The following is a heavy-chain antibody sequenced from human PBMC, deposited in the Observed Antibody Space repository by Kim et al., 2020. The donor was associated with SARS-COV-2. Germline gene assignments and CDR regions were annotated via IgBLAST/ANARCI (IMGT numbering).Heavy chain of an antibody. CDR2: INHSGST. D-gene: IGHD2-2*01. Sequence: SETLSLTCAVYGGSFSGYYWSWIRQPPGKGLEWIGEINHSGSTNYNPSLKSRVTISVDTSKNQFSLKLSSVTAADTAVYYCARGPRERVVVVPAAHYYYYCMDVWGKGTTVTVSS. V-gene: IGHV4-34*01. J-gene: IGHJ6*03. CDR3: ARGPRERVVVVPAAHYYYYCMDV. CDR1: GGSFSGYY.